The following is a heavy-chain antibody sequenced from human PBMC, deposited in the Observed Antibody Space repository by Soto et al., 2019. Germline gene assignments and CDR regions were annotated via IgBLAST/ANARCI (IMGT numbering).Heavy chain of an antibody. D-gene: IGHD2-21*02. V-gene: IGHV1-69*06. CDR3: ARGGHVVVVTAAFDY. CDR2: IIPIFGTA. CDR1: GGTFSSYA. Sequence: SVKVSCKASGGTFSSYAISWVRQAPGQGLEWMGGIIPIFGTANYAQKFLGRVTMTGDTSTSTLYMELTSLRSEDTAVYYCARGGHVVVVTAAFDYWGQGTLVTVSS. J-gene: IGHJ4*02.